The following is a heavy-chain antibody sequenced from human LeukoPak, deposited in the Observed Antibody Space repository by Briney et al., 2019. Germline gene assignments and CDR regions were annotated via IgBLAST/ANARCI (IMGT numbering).Heavy chain of an antibody. CDR3: ATEDIAAYDRTFDI. V-gene: IGHV1-18*01. CDR1: GYTFTSYG. D-gene: IGHD1-14*01. J-gene: IGHJ3*02. CDR2: ISAYNGNT. Sequence: GASVKVSCKASGYTFTSYGISWVRQAPGQGLEWMGWISAYNGNTNYAQKLQGRVTMTTDTSTSTAYMELRSLRSDDTAVYYCATEDIAAYDRTFDIWGQGTMVTVSS.